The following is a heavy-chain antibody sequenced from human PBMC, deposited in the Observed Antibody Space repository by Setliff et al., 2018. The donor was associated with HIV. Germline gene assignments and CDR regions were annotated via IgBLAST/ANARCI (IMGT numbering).Heavy chain of an antibody. Sequence: ASVKVSCKASGYTFTTYGISWVRQAPGHGLEWMGWISPNFGHTKYAQRFLDRVTMTIDTATSRAYMELSGLRSDDTAVYFCARLGSGWSDSYYYAMDIWGQGTTVTVSS. D-gene: IGHD6-19*01. V-gene: IGHV1-18*01. J-gene: IGHJ6*02. CDR1: GYTFTTYG. CDR2: ISPNFGHT. CDR3: ARLGSGWSDSYYYAMDI.